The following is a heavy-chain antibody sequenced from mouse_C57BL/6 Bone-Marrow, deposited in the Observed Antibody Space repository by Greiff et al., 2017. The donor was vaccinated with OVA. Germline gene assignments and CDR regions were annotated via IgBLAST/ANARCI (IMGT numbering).Heavy chain of an antibody. CDR2: ISYSGST. Sequence: EVQLQESGPGLAKPSQTLSLTCSVTGYSITSDYWNWIRNFPGTKLESMGYISYSGSTYYNPSLTSRISITRDTSKNQYYLQLNSVTTEDTATCYCARGGLLGCYFDVWGTGTTVTVSS. CDR1: GYSITSDY. CDR3: ARGGLLGCYFDV. J-gene: IGHJ1*03. V-gene: IGHV3-8*01. D-gene: IGHD1-1*02.